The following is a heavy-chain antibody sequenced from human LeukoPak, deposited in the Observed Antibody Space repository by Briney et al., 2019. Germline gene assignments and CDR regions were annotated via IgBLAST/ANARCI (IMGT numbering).Heavy chain of an antibody. J-gene: IGHJ4*02. CDR1: GATFSRHT. CDR2: IIPFSGPA. CDR3: ATRPPYSSIYY. D-gene: IGHD6-13*01. Sequence: GASVKVSCKASGATFSRHTFSWVRQAPGQGLEWMGGIIPFSGPANYAQKFQGRVNITVDGSTTTIYMELTRLRSEDTAVYYCATRPPYSSIYYWGQGTLVTVSS. V-gene: IGHV1-69*13.